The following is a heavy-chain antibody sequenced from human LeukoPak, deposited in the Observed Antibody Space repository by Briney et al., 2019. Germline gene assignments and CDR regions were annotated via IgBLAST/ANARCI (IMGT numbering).Heavy chain of an antibody. CDR1: GYTFTNYG. CDR2: ISAYNGDT. V-gene: IGHV1-18*01. J-gene: IGHJ5*02. Sequence: AASVKVSCTASGYTFTNYGITWVRQAPGQGLEWMGWISAYNGDTNYAQKLQGRVTLTTDTSTTTAYMELRSLRSDDTAVYCCARGGIAAAATPTYNWFDPWGQGTLVTVSS. D-gene: IGHD6-13*01. CDR3: ARGGIAAAATPTYNWFDP.